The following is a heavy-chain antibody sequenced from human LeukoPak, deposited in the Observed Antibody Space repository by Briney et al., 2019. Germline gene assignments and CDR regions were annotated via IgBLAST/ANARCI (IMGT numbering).Heavy chain of an antibody. J-gene: IGHJ4*02. CDR2: MNPNSGNT. Sequence: ASVKVSCKASGYTFTSYDINWVRQATGQGLEWMGWMNPNSGNTGYAQKFQGRVTMTRNTSISTAYMELSSLRSEDTAVYYCARAPSITGTTPPGYWGQGTLVTVSS. CDR3: ARAPSITGTTPPGY. D-gene: IGHD1-7*01. CDR1: GYTFTSYD. V-gene: IGHV1-8*01.